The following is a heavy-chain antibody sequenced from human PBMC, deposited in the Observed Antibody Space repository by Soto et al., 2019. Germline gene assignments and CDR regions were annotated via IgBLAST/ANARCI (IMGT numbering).Heavy chain of an antibody. CDR3: ARDFTSTIAVAGYYFDY. Sequence: GASVEVSCKAFGETFNRYHMPWVGQAPGQGLEWMGWIKPNSGGTNYAQKFQGWVTMTRDTSISTAYMELSRLRSDDTAVYYCARDFTSTIAVAGYYFDYWGQGTLVTVSA. CDR1: GETFNRYH. D-gene: IGHD6-19*01. V-gene: IGHV1-2*04. CDR2: IKPNSGGT. J-gene: IGHJ4*02.